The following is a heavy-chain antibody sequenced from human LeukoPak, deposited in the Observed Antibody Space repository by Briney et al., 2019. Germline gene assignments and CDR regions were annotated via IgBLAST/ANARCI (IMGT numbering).Heavy chain of an antibody. V-gene: IGHV3-23*01. CDR3: AKIQYSSSFFGY. J-gene: IGHJ4*02. CDR2: ISGSGGNT. Sequence: GGSLRLSCAASGFTFSSYAMSWVRQAPGKGLEWVSAISGSGGNTYYADSVKGRFTISRDNSKNTLYLQMNSLRAEDTAIYYCAKIQYSSSFFGYWGQGTLVTVSS. CDR1: GFTFSSYA. D-gene: IGHD6-6*01.